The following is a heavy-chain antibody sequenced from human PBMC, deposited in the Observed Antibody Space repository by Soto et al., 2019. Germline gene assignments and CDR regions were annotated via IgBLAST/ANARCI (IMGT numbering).Heavy chain of an antibody. V-gene: IGHV3-23*01. CDR3: AKGPVGVVIITYYYMDV. CDR1: GFTFSSYA. J-gene: IGHJ6*03. Sequence: GGSLRLSCAASGFTFSSYAMSWVRQAPGKGLEWVSAISGSGGSTYYADSVKGRFTISRDNSKNTLYLQMNSLRAEDTAVYYCAKGPVGVVIITYYYMDVWGKGTTVTVSS. D-gene: IGHD3-3*01. CDR2: ISGSGGST.